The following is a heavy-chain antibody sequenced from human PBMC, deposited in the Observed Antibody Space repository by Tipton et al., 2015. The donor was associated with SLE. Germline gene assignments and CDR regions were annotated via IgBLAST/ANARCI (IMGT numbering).Heavy chain of an antibody. CDR1: GGSFSGYY. Sequence: TLSLTCAVHGGSFSGYYWSWIRQPPGKGLEWIGEINHSGSTYYNPSLESRVTISVDTSKNQFSLKLSSVTAADTAVYYCARAGRAWNLFDYWGQGTLVTVSS. V-gene: IGHV4-34*01. D-gene: IGHD1-1*01. CDR3: ARAGRAWNLFDY. J-gene: IGHJ4*02. CDR2: INHSGST.